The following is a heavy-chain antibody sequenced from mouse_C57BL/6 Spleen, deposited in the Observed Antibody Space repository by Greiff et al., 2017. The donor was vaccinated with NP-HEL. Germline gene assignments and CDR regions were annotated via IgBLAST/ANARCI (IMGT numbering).Heavy chain of an antibody. V-gene: IGHV1-59*01. CDR1: GYTFTSYW. CDR3: ARKLEDY. Sequence: QVQLKQPGAELVRPGTSVKLSCKASGYTFTSYWMHWVKQRPGQGLEWIGVIDPSDSYTNYNQKFKGKATLTVDTSSSTAYMQLSSLTSEDSAVYYCARKLEDYWGQGTTLTVSS. J-gene: IGHJ2*01. CDR2: IDPSDSYT.